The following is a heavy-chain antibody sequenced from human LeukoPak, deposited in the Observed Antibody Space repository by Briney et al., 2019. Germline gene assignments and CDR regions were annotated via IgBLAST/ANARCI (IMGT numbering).Heavy chain of an antibody. Sequence: PSETLSLTCTVSGGSISSSNSYWGWIRQPPGKGLEWIGEINHSGSTNYNPSLKSRVTISVDTSKNQFSLKLSSVTAADTAVYYCASLGYCSSTSCSDYWGQGTLVTVSS. CDR3: ASLGYCSSTSCSDY. J-gene: IGHJ4*02. D-gene: IGHD2-2*01. CDR1: GGSISSSNSY. CDR2: INHSGST. V-gene: IGHV4-39*07.